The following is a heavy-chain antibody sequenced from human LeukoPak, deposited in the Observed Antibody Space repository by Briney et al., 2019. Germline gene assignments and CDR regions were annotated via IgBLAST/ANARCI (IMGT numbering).Heavy chain of an antibody. D-gene: IGHD6-19*01. J-gene: IGHJ4*02. Sequence: GGSLRLSCAASGFTVSSNYMSWVRQAPGKGLEWVSVIYSGGSTYYADSVKGRFTISRDNSKNTLYLQMNSLRAEDTAVYYCARDLGSGWSGFDYWGQGTLVTVSS. CDR3: ARDLGSGWSGFDY. CDR2: IYSGGST. CDR1: GFTVSSNY. V-gene: IGHV3-66*01.